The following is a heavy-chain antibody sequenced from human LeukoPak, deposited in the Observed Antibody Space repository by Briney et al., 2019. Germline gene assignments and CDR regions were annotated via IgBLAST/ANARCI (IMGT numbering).Heavy chain of an antibody. CDR3: ARDQRYCSSSSCPWEPFDY. V-gene: IGHV3-7*05. J-gene: IGHJ4*02. CDR1: GFTFSSYW. Sequence: PWGSLRLSCAASGFTFSSYWMSWVRQAPGKGREGVANIKQDGSEKYYVDSVKGRFTISRDNAKNSLYLQMNSLRAEDTAVYYCARDQRYCSSSSCPWEPFDYWGQGTLVTVSS. D-gene: IGHD2-2*01. CDR2: IKQDGSEK.